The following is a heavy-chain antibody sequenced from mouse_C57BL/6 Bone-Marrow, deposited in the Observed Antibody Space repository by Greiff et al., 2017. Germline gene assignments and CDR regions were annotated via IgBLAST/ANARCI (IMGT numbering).Heavy chain of an antibody. D-gene: IGHD1-1*01. CDR2: IDPEDGDT. J-gene: IGHJ2*01. V-gene: IGHV14-1*01. CDR1: GFNIKDYY. CDR3: TPYYYGSSPDY. Sequence: VQLQQSGAELVRPGASVKLSCTASGFNIKDYYMHWVKQRPEQGLEWIGRIDPEDGDTEYAPKFQGKATMTADTSSNTAYLQLSSLTSEDTAVYYCTPYYYGSSPDYWGQGTTLTVSS.